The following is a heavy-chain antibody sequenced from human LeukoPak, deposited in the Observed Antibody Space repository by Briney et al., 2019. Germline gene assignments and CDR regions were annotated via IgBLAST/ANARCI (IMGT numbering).Heavy chain of an antibody. CDR3: ASAPTIFGVVYYMDV. J-gene: IGHJ6*03. V-gene: IGHV3-11*04. CDR2: ISSSGSTI. CDR1: GFTFSDYY. Sequence: GGSLRLSCAASGFTFSDYYMSWIRQAPGKGLEWVSYISSSGSTIYYADSVKGRFTISRDNAKNSLYLQMNSLRAEDTAVYYCASAPTIFGVVYYMDVWGKGTTVTVSS. D-gene: IGHD3-3*01.